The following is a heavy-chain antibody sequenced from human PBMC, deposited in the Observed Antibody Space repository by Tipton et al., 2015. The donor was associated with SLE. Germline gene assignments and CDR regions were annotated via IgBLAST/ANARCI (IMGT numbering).Heavy chain of an antibody. CDR1: GYSFTSYW. CDR2: IYPGDSDT. V-gene: IGHV5-51*01. Sequence: QLVQSGAEVKKPGESLKISCKGSGYSFTSYWIGWVRQMPGKGLEWMGIIYPGDSDTRYSPSFQGQVTISVDKSISTAYLQWSSLKASDTAMYYCARRRDSSGWYYYFDYWGQGTLVTVSS. J-gene: IGHJ4*02. CDR3: ARRRDSSGWYYYFDY. D-gene: IGHD6-19*01.